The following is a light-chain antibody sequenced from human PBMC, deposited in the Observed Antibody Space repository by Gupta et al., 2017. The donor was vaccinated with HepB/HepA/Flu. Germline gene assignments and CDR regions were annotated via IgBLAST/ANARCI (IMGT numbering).Light chain of an antibody. CDR1: SSDVGGYDY. CDR3: YSYTSSSTQV. J-gene: IGLJ1*01. V-gene: IGLV2-14*01. CDR2: DVS. Sequence: QSALTQPASVSGSPGQSITISCTGTSSDVGGYDYVSWYQQHPGKAPKLMLYDVSNRPSGVSNRFSGSKSGNTASLTISGLQAEDEADYYCYSYTSSSTQVFGTGTKVTVL.